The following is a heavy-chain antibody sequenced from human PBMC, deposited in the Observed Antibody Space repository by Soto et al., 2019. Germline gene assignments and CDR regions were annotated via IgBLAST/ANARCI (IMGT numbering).Heavy chain of an antibody. CDR1: GFTFSSYG. D-gene: IGHD3-10*01. CDR2: IWYDGSNK. Sequence: QVQLVESGGGVVQPGRSLRLSCAASGFTFSSYGMHWVRQAPGKGLEWVAVIWYDGSNKYYADSVKGRFTISRDNSKNTLALQMNSLSAEDTAVYYCARENYGPGNWYFDLWGRGTLVTVSS. CDR3: ARENYGPGNWYFDL. J-gene: IGHJ2*01. V-gene: IGHV3-33*01.